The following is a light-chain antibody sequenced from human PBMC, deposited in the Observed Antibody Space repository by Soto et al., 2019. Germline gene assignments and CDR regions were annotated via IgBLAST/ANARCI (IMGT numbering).Light chain of an antibody. CDR2: DDI. V-gene: IGLV1-51*01. CDR1: TSNVANNF. CDR3: GSWDSSLTANA. Sequence: QSALTQPPSVSAAPGEKVTISCSGTTSNVANNFVSWYQQFPGKAPKLLIYDDIRRPSGIPDRFSASKSGTSATLGITGLQTGDEADYYCGSWDSSLTANAFGTGTQVTVL. J-gene: IGLJ1*01.